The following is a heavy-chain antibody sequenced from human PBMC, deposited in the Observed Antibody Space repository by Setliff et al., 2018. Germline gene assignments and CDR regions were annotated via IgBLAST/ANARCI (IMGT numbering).Heavy chain of an antibody. CDR2: IWGDGVNK. J-gene: IGHJ4*02. V-gene: IGHV3-33*08. CDR3: TRDPPGSGWSFDY. Sequence: GSLRLSCEASGFIFSDYEMNWVRQAPGKGLEWVAVIWGDGVNKYYADSVKGRFSVSRDNSRNTVFLQMTGLRAEDTALYYCTRDPPGSGWSFDYWGQGALVTVSS. D-gene: IGHD6-19*01. CDR1: GFIFSDYE.